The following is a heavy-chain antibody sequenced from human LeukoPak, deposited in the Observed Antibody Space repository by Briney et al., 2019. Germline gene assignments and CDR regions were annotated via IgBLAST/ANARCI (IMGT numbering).Heavy chain of an antibody. CDR3: ARGEYYDILTGYFYYDYGMDV. D-gene: IGHD3-9*01. CDR1: GYTFTGYY. CDR2: INPNSGGT. Sequence: GASVNVSCKASGYTFTGYYMHWVRQAPGQGLEWMGWINPNSGGTNYAQKFQGRVTMTRDTSISTAYMELSRLRSDDTAVYYCARGEYYDILTGYFYYDYGMDVWGQGTTVTVSS. J-gene: IGHJ6*02. V-gene: IGHV1-2*02.